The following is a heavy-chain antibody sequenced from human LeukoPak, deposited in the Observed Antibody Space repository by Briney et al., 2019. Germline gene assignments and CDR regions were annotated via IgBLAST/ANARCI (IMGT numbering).Heavy chain of an antibody. CDR2: ISSSSSYI. CDR1: GFTFSSYS. D-gene: IGHD2-2*02. Sequence: GGSLRLSCAASGFTFSSYSMNWVRQAPGKGLEWVSSISSSSSYIYYADSVKGRFTISRDNAKNSLYLQMNSLKPDDTAVYYCARSGVQSGYCSSITCYTGYWGQGILVTVSS. CDR3: ARSGVQSGYCSSITCYTGY. V-gene: IGHV3-21*01. J-gene: IGHJ4*02.